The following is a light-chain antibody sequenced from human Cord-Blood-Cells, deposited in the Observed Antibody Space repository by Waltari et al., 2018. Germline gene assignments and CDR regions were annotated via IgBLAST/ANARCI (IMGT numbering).Light chain of an antibody. V-gene: IGKV1-39*01. J-gene: IGKJ1*01. CDR1: QSISSY. CDR2: AAS. CDR3: QQSYSTPWT. Sequence: DIQMTQSPSSLSASVGDRVTITCRSSQSISSYLNWYQQKPGKAPKLLIYAASSLQSGVPSSFSGSGSGTDFTLTISSLQPEDFATYYCQQSYSTPWTFGQGTNVEIK.